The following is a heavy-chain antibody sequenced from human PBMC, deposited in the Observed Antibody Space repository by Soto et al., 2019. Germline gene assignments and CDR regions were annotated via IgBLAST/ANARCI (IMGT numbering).Heavy chain of an antibody. CDR1: GGTFSSYA. J-gene: IGHJ4*02. V-gene: IGHV1-69*06. CDR3: PGCRRSGWYGGGDY. D-gene: IGHD6-19*01. CDR2: IIPIFGTA. Sequence: QVQLVQSGAEVKKPGSSVKVSCKASGGTFSSYAISWVRQAPGQGLEGMGGIIPIFGTANYAQKFQGRGTITADKSTSTAYMELSSLGSEDTAVYYCPGCRRSGWYGGGDYWGQGTLVTVSS.